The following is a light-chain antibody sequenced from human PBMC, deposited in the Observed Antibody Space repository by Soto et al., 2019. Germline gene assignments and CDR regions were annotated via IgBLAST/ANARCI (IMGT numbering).Light chain of an antibody. CDR2: DVG. Sequence: ALTQPASVSGSPGQSITLSCTGTSSDVGGYNYVSWYQQHPGKAPKLMIYDVGNRPSGVSNRFSGSKSGNTASLTISGLQAEDEADYYCSSYGSSSTLVFGGGTKLTVL. CDR1: SSDVGGYNY. V-gene: IGLV2-14*01. J-gene: IGLJ2*01. CDR3: SSYGSSSTLV.